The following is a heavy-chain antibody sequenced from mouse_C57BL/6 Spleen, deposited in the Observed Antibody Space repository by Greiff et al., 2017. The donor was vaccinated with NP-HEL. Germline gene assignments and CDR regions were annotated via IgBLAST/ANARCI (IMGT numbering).Heavy chain of an antibody. D-gene: IGHD1-1*01. CDR3: ARSNYVPDY. CDR2: INPNNGGT. J-gene: IGHJ2*01. Sequence: EVQLQQSGPELVKPGASVKISCKASGYTFTDYYMNWVKQSHGKSLEWIGDINPNNGGTSYNQKFKGKATLTVDKSSSTAYMELRSLTSEDSAVYYCARSNYVPDYWGQGTTLTVSS. V-gene: IGHV1-26*01. CDR1: GYTFTDYY.